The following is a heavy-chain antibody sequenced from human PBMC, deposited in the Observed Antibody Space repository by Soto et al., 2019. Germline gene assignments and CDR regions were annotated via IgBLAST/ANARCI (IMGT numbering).Heavy chain of an antibody. CDR2: IIPILGIA. D-gene: IGHD4-17*01. J-gene: IGHJ4*02. CDR1: GGTFSSYT. Sequence: QVQLVQSGAEVKKPGSSVKVSCKASGGTFSSYTISWVRQAPGQGLEWMGRIIPILGIANYAQKFQGRVTIPADKSTSTAYMELSSLRSEDTAVYYCARVNYGGRFFDYWGQGTLVTVSS. CDR3: ARVNYGGRFFDY. V-gene: IGHV1-69*02.